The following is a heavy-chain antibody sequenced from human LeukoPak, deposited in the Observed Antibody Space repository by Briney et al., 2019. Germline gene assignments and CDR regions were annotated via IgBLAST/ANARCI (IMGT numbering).Heavy chain of an antibody. V-gene: IGHV3-72*01. D-gene: IGHD6-13*01. Sequence: GGSLRLSCAASGFTFSDHYMDWVRQAPGKGLEWVGRIRNKASSYTTEYAAPVKGRFTISRDDSKNSLYLQMNSLKTEDTAVYYCARGTAAAGSPDFDYWGQGTLVTVSS. CDR2: IRNKASSYTT. CDR3: ARGTAAAGSPDFDY. CDR1: GFTFSDHY. J-gene: IGHJ4*02.